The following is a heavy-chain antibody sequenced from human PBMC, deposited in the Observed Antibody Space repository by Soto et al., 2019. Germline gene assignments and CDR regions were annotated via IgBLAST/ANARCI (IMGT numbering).Heavy chain of an antibody. Sequence: GGALRLSWVVSGFTVSSSNYMSWVRPAPGKGLEWVSVIYTGGTTYYADSVKGRFTISRDNSKNTLYLQMGSLRAEDMAVYYCARGIAAADRGYYYGMDVWGQGTTVTVSS. CDR3: ARGIAAADRGYYYGMDV. V-gene: IGHV3-53*05. CDR1: GFTVSSSNY. D-gene: IGHD6-13*01. J-gene: IGHJ6*02. CDR2: IYTGGTT.